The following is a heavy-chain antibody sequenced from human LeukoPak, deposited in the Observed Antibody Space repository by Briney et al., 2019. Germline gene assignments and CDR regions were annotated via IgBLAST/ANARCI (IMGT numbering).Heavy chain of an antibody. CDR3: ATNGLERRFFSY. V-gene: IGHV1-69*01. CDR1: GGTFSSYA. D-gene: IGHD1-1*01. J-gene: IGHJ4*02. CDR2: IIPIFGTA. Sequence: GSSVKVSCKASGGTFSSYAISWVRQAPGQGLEWMGGIIPIFGTANYAQKFQGRVTITADESTSTAYMELSSLRSEDTAVYYCATNGLERRFFSYWGQGTLVTVSS.